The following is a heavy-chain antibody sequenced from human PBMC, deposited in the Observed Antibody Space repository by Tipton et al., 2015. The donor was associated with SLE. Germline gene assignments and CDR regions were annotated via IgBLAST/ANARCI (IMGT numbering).Heavy chain of an antibody. CDR2: IYYSGTT. Sequence: TLSLTCTVSGGSITSRYWNWVRQPPGKGLEWIGYIYYSGTTSYNSSLKSRVTISVDSAKNQLSLKLSSVTAADTAVYYCARGGRGDGGNPFDPWGQGTLVTVSS. CDR3: ARGGRGDGGNPFDP. V-gene: IGHV4-59*11. D-gene: IGHD4-23*01. CDR1: GGSITSRY. J-gene: IGHJ5*02.